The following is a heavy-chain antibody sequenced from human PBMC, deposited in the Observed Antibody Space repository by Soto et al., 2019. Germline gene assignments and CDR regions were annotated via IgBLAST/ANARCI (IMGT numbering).Heavy chain of an antibody. CDR3: AKFYGGNSAHTYTIDP. V-gene: IGHV3-23*01. CDR1: GFTFSSYA. CDR2: ISSSGGST. D-gene: IGHD2-21*02. J-gene: IGHJ5*02. Sequence: EVQLLESGGGLVQPGGSLRLSCAASGFTFSSYAMSWVRQAPGKGLEWVSTISSSGGSTHYADSVKGRFTISRDNSKNTLYLQMNSLRAEDTAVYYCAKFYGGNSAHTYTIDPWSQGTLVTVSS.